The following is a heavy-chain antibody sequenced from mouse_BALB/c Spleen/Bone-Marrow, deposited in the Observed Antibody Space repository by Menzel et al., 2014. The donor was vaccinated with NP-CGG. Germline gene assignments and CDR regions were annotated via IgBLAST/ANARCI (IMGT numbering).Heavy chain of an antibody. CDR2: INPDSSTI. V-gene: IGHV4-1*02. Sequence: EVHLVESGGGLVQPGGSLKLSCAASGLDFSRYWMSWVRQAPGKGLEWIGEINPDSSTINYTPSLKDKFIISRDNAKNTLYLQMSKVRSEDTALYYCARLNYYSNLFVWGAGTTVTASS. D-gene: IGHD1-1*01. J-gene: IGHJ1*01. CDR1: GLDFSRYW. CDR3: ARLNYYSNLFV.